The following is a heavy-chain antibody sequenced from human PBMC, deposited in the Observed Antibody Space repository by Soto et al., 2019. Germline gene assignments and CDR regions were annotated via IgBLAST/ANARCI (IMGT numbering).Heavy chain of an antibody. CDR1: GGSVSSPSDC. CDR3: ARRDDYYYYYAMDF. V-gene: IGHV4-61*01. CDR2: IYDSGST. J-gene: IGHJ6*02. Sequence: SETQSLTCTVSGGSVSSPSDCWSWIRQPPGKGLEWIGYIYDSGSTNYNPSLKSRATISVDTSKNQFSLKLSSVTAADTAVYYCARRDDYYYYYAMDFWGQGTTVTVSS.